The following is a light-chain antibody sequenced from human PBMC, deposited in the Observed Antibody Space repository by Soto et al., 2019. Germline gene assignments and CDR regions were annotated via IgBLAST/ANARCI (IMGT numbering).Light chain of an antibody. J-gene: IGKJ1*01. Sequence: VMTQSPATLSVSPGARATLSCRASQSINSNLAWYQQQLGQAPRLLIYDGSTRAAGVPARFSGSGSGTEFTLTISSLQSEDFALYHCQQYHNWPSWTFGQGTKV. CDR1: QSINSN. CDR2: DGS. CDR3: QQYHNWPSWT. V-gene: IGKV3-15*01.